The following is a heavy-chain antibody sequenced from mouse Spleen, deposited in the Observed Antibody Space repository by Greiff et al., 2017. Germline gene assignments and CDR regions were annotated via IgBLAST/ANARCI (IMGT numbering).Heavy chain of an antibody. CDR2: INPSSGYT. J-gene: IGHJ3*01. D-gene: IGHD2-4*01. CDR3: ARDYDMAWFAY. Sequence: VKLMESGAELARPGASVKMSCKASGYTFTSYTMHWVKQRPGQGLEWIGYINPSSGYTKYNQKFKDKATLTADKSSSTAYMQLSSLTSEDSAVYYCARDYDMAWFAYWGQGTLVTVSA. CDR1: GYTFTSYT. V-gene: IGHV1-4*01.